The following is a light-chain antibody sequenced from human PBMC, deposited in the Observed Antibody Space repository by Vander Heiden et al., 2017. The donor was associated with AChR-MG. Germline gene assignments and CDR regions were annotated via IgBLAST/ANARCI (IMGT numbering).Light chain of an antibody. CDR2: GNS. CDR3: QYSDNRLSAVV. Sequence: QSVLTQPPSVSGAPGHRVPISCTGSGSNIGAAYDGHWYQQRPRRAPKRLIYGNSNRPSGVPDRFSGSKSGTSASLAITGLQTEDEADYYCQYSDNRLSAVVFGGGTRLTVL. CDR1: GSNIGAAYD. V-gene: IGLV1-40*01. J-gene: IGLJ2*01.